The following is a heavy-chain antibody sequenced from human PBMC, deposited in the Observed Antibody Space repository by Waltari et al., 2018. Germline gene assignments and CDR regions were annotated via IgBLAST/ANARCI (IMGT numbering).Heavy chain of an antibody. V-gene: IGHV3-7*01. D-gene: IGHD4-17*01. CDR1: GMTFGNCW. J-gene: IGHJ4*02. Sequence: EVQLVESGGGSVQPGGSLRLACAASGMTFGNCWMNWVRQAPGKGLEWVANIKQDGSEKNYVDSVEGRFSISRDNAQNSLYLQMNSLRAEDTAIYYCVTGLTTVTAKDYFDHWGQGALVTVSS. CDR2: IKQDGSEK. CDR3: VTGLTTVTAKDYFDH.